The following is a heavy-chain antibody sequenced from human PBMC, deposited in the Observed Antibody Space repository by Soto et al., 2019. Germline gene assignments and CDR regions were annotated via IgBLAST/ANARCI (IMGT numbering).Heavy chain of an antibody. J-gene: IGHJ4*02. CDR3: AKVGPRNIQYNHGDLDGGKFDY. CDR2: ISGSGGNI. CDR1: GFTFNKYA. D-gene: IGHD2-21*01. Sequence: GGSLRLSCAGSGFTFNKYAMSWVRQAPGKGLEWVSGISGSGGNIYYADSVKGRFTISRDNSKKTLDLQMNSLRFDDTALYYCAKVGPRNIQYNHGDLDGGKFDYWGQGTLVTVSS. V-gene: IGHV3-23*01.